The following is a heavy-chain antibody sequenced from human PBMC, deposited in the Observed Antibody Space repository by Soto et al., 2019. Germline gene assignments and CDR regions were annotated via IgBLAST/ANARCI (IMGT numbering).Heavy chain of an antibody. CDR2: MYHSGST. J-gene: IGHJ4*02. V-gene: IGHV4-30-2*01. Sequence: SETLSLTCAVSGGSISSGGYSWSWIRQPPGKGLEWIGYMYHSGSTYYNPSLKSRVTISVDRSKNQFSLKLGSVTAADTAVYYCARAGGLGAVAVDYWGQGTLVTVSS. D-gene: IGHD6-19*01. CDR1: GGSISSGGYS. CDR3: ARAGGLGAVAVDY.